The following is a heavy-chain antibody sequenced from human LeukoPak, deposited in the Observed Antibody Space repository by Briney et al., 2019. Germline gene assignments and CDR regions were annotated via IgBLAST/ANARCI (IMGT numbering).Heavy chain of an antibody. CDR2: IYGSGSA. D-gene: IGHD5-12*01. Sequence: SETLSLTCSVSGGSISSYYWNWIRQPPGKGLEWIGYIYGSGSANYNPSLKSRVTISVDTSKNQFSLKVKSVTAADTAVYYCARQHRVTTSSYYGMDVWGQGTTVTVSS. CDR1: GGSISSYY. CDR3: ARQHRVTTSSYYGMDV. V-gene: IGHV4-59*08. J-gene: IGHJ6*02.